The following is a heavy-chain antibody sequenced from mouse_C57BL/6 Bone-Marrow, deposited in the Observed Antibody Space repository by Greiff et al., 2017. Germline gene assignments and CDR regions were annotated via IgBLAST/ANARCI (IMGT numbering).Heavy chain of an antibody. CDR2: ISSGGSYT. V-gene: IGHV5-6*01. CDR1: GFTFSSYG. Sequence: EVMLVESGGDLVKPGGSLKLSCAASGFTFSSYGMSWVRQTPDKRLEWVATISSGGSYTYYPDSVKGRFTISRDNAKNTLYMRMSSLKSEDTAMYYCAIHLYGYDTMDYWGQGTSVTVSS. CDR3: AIHLYGYDTMDY. D-gene: IGHD1-1*01. J-gene: IGHJ4*01.